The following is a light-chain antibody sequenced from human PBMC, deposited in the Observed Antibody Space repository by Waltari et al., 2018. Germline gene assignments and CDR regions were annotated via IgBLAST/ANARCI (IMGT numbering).Light chain of an antibody. CDR2: DAS. CDR3: QHYYSTPRT. J-gene: IGKJ2*02. Sequence: DIQMTQSPSSLSASFGDRVPLTCRASRDITDSLAWYQQKPGRAPKVLLFDASSLQSGVPSRFIGSGSGTDFTLTISSLQPEDFATYYCQHYYSTPRTFGRGTTVEIK. CDR1: RDITDS. V-gene: IGKV1-NL1*01.